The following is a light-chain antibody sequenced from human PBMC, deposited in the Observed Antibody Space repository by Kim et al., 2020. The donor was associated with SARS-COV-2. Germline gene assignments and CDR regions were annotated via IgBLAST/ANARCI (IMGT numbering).Light chain of an antibody. CDR1: SSDVGSYNL. CDR2: EVS. Sequence: QSALTQPASVSGSPGQSLTISCTGTSSDVGSYNLVSWYQHHPGKAPKLMIYEVSKRPSGVSNRFSGSKSGNTASLTISGLQAEDEADYYCCSYAGSSTLVFGGGTQLTVL. CDR3: CSYAGSSTLV. J-gene: IGLJ3*02. V-gene: IGLV2-23*02.